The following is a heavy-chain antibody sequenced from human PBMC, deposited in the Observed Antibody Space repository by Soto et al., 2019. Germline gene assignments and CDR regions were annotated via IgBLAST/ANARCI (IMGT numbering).Heavy chain of an antibody. D-gene: IGHD3-22*01. CDR3: ARMSYYYDSSGYYSLVFDY. CDR1: GFSLSTSGMC. CDR2: IDWDDDK. V-gene: IGHV2-70*01. J-gene: IGHJ4*02. Sequence: SGPTLVNPTQTLTLTCTFSGFSLSTSGMCVSWIRQPPGKALEWLALIDWDDDKYYSTSLKTRLTISKDNSKNQVVLTMTNMDPVDTATYYCARMSYYYDSSGYYSLVFDYWGQGTLVTVSS.